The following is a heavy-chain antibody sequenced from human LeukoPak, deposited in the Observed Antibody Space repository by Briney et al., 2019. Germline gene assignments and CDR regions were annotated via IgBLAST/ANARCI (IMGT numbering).Heavy chain of an antibody. CDR3: ARDQTPDSGGSYGYYYGMDV. V-gene: IGHV3-21*01. D-gene: IGHD3-22*01. CDR2: ISSSSSYI. J-gene: IGHJ6*02. CDR1: GFTFSSYS. Sequence: GGSLRLSCAASGFTFSSYSMNWVRQAPGKGLEWVSSISSSSSYIYYADSVKGRFTISRDNAKNSLYLQMNSLRAEDTAVYYCARDQTPDSGGSYGYYYGMDVWGQGTTVTVSS.